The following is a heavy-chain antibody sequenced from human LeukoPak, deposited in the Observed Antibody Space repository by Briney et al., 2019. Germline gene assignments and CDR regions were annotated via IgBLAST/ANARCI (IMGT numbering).Heavy chain of an antibody. CDR2: INPNDGDA. J-gene: IGHJ4*02. V-gene: IGHV1-2*02. Sequence: GASVKVSCTAPGYTFTDYYMYWVRQAPGQGFEWMGWINPNDGDANYAQKFQGRVTMTRDTSISTAHMEVSRLRSDDTAVYYCARANFLYCSSSTCLFDYWGQGTLVTVSS. D-gene: IGHD2-2*01. CDR1: GYTFTDYY. CDR3: ARANFLYCSSSTCLFDY.